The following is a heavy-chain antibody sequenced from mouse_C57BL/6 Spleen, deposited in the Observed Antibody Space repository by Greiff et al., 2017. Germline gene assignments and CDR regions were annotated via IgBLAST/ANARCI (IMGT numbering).Heavy chain of an antibody. J-gene: IGHJ2*01. CDR2: ISYDGSN. V-gene: IGHV3-6*01. Sequence: DVKLQESGPGLVKPSQSLSLTCSVTGYSITSGYYWNWIRQFPGNKLEWMGYISYDGSNNYNPSLKNRISITRDTSKNQFFLKLNSVTTEDTATYYCARDWVDWGQGTTLTVSS. CDR1: GYSITSGYY. CDR3: ARDWVD.